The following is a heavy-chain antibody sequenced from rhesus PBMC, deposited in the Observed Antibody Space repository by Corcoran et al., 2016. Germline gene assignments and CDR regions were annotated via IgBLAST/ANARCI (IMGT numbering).Heavy chain of an antibody. CDR1: GGSISGYYL. D-gene: IGHD6-31*01. V-gene: IGHV4S7*01. Sequence: QVQLQESGPGVVKPSETLSLTCAVSGGSISGYYLWSWIRQPPGKGLEWIGYIYGGSGSTSYNPSLKSRFIISIDTSKNQFSLNLSSVTAADTAVYYCAREIAAAGTGYWGQGVLVTVSS. CDR2: IYGGSGST. CDR3: AREIAAAGTGY. J-gene: IGHJ4*01.